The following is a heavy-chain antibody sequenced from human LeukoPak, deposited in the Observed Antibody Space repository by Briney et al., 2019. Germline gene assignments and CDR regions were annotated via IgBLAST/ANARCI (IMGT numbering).Heavy chain of an antibody. D-gene: IGHD3-22*01. Sequence: PSETLSLTCAVYGGSFGGYYWSWIRQPPGKGLEWIGEINHSGSTNYNPSLKSRVTISVDTSKNQFSLKLSSVTAADTAVYYCARGLNYYDSSGYATGYYFDYWGQGTLVTVSS. V-gene: IGHV4-34*01. CDR2: INHSGST. J-gene: IGHJ4*02. CDR3: ARGLNYYDSSGYATGYYFDY. CDR1: GGSFGGYY.